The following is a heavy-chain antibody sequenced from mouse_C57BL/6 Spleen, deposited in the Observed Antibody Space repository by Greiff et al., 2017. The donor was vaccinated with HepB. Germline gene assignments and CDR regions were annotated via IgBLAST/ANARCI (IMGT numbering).Heavy chain of an antibody. CDR2: IDPSDSYT. J-gene: IGHJ2*01. Sequence: VQLQQSGAELVKPGASVKLSCKASGYTFTSYWMQWVKQRPGQGLEWIGEIDPSDSYTNYNQKFKGKATLTVDTSSSTAYMQLSSLTSEDSAVYYCARGNWDGYYFDYWGQGTTLTVSS. CDR1: GYTFTSYW. D-gene: IGHD4-1*02. V-gene: IGHV1-50*01. CDR3: ARGNWDGYYFDY.